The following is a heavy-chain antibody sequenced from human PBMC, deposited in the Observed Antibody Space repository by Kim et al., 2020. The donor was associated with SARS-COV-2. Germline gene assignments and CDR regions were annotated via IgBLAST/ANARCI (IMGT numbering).Heavy chain of an antibody. J-gene: IGHJ6*02. CDR3: AREKLSQYSSGRNYYYYGMDV. CDR2: IDWDDDK. Sequence: SGPTLVNPTQTLTLTCTFSGFSLSTSGMCVSWIRQPPGKALEWLARIDWDDDKYYSTSLKTRLTISKDTSKNQVVLIMTNMDPVDTATYYCAREKLSQYSSGRNYYYYGMDVWGQGTTVTVSS. V-gene: IGHV2-70*11. D-gene: IGHD6-19*01. CDR1: GFSLSTSGMC.